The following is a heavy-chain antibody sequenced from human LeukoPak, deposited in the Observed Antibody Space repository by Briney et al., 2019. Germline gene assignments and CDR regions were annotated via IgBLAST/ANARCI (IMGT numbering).Heavy chain of an antibody. V-gene: IGHV3-33*08. CDR3: ARDRGVATGYYYYGMDV. Sequence: AGGSLRLSCAASGFTFSSYGMHWVRQAPGKGLEWVAVIWYDGSNKYYADSVKGRFTISRDNSKNTLYLQMNSLRAEDTAVYYCARDRGVATGYYYYGMDVWGQGTTVTVSS. D-gene: IGHD5-12*01. CDR2: IWYDGSNK. CDR1: GFTFSSYG. J-gene: IGHJ6*02.